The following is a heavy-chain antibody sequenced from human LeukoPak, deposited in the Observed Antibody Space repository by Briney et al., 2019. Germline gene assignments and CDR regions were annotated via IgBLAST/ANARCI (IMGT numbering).Heavy chain of an antibody. CDR2: IDPSGGST. CDR3: ARDRGGYSSFYYYGMDV. Sequence: ASVKVSCKASGYTLTSYYIHWVRQAPGHGLEWMGIIDPSGGSTSYAQKFQGRVTKTRDTSTSTVYMELSSLRSEDTAVYYCARDRGGYSSFYYYGMDVWGQGTTVTVSS. D-gene: IGHD5-12*01. V-gene: IGHV1-46*01. J-gene: IGHJ6*02. CDR1: GYTLTSYY.